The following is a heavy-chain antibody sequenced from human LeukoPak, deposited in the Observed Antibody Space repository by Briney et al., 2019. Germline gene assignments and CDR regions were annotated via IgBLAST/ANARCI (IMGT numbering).Heavy chain of an antibody. Sequence: PSETLSLTCTVSVGSITSYYWSWIRQPPGKGLEWIGYIYYSGSTNYNPSLKSRVTISIDTSKNQFSLKLSSVTAADTAMYYCASHYGSGFDYWGQGTTVTVSS. D-gene: IGHD3-10*01. V-gene: IGHV4-59*01. CDR3: ASHYGSGFDY. CDR1: VGSITSYY. J-gene: IGHJ4*03. CDR2: IYYSGST.